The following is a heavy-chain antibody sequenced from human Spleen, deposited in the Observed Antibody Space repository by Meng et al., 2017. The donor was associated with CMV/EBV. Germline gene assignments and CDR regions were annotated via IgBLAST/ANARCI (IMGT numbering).Heavy chain of an antibody. J-gene: IGHJ3*02. Sequence: GESLKISCAASGFTFSNYAMHWVRQAPGRGLECVSTISDDGGRTYYADSVKGRFTISRDNSKNTLYLQMNSLRAEDTAVYYCAKTNYDSSGWHAFDIWGQGTMVTVSS. CDR2: ISDDGGRT. V-gene: IGHV3-64*02. CDR3: AKTNYDSSGWHAFDI. CDR1: GFTFSNYA. D-gene: IGHD3-22*01.